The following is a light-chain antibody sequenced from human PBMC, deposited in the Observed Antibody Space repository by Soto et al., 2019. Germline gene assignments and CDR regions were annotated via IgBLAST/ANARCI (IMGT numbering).Light chain of an antibody. CDR2: AAS. CDR3: QRYDGVPLT. V-gene: IGKV1-27*01. Sequence: IQMTQAPSSLSASVGDRVNITCRASQGIANHLAWYQQQPGKAPRLLIDAASALQSGVTSRFSGSGSKREFTLTITNLQPEDVATYYCQRYDGVPLTFGGGTKVEIK. CDR1: QGIANH. J-gene: IGKJ4*01.